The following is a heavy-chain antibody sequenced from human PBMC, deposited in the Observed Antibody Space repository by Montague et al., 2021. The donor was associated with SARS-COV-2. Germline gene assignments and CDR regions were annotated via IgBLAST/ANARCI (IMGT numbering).Heavy chain of an antibody. CDR2: INYSGIT. Sequence: SETLSLTCTVSGGSISTYYWSWIRQPPGKGLEWIAYINYSGITNXXPSLKSRVSVSLDTSKNHFSLNLKSVTAADTAVYYCARSGWLIRGFDSWGQGTLVFVSS. J-gene: IGHJ4*02. D-gene: IGHD5-12*01. CDR1: GGSISTYY. CDR3: ARSGWLIRGFDS. V-gene: IGHV4-59*01.